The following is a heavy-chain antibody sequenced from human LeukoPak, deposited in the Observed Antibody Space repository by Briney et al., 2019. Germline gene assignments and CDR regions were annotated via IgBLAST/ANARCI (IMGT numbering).Heavy chain of an antibody. CDR2: IYHSGST. V-gene: IGHV4-38-2*01. CDR3: ARHVVGGTSLRYKWTPFDP. Sequence: SETLSLTCAVSGYSISSGYYWGWIRQPPGKGLEWIGSIYHSGSTYYNPSLKSRVTISVDTSKNQFSLKLSSVTAADTAVYYCARHVVGGTSLRYKWTPFDPWGQGTLVTVSS. J-gene: IGHJ5*02. CDR1: GYSISSGYY. D-gene: IGHD1-20*01.